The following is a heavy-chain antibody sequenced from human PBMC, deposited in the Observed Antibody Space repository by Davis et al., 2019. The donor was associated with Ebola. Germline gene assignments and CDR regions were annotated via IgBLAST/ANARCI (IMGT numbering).Heavy chain of an antibody. CDR2: INHSGGT. V-gene: IGHV4-39*07. CDR1: GGSISSGDYY. CDR3: ARGPYYYDSSGYYRWFDP. D-gene: IGHD3-22*01. Sequence: SETLSLTCTVSGGSISSGDYYWSWIRQPPGKGLEWIGEINHSGGTNYNPSLKSRVTISIDTSKNQFSLKLTSVTAADTAMYYCARGPYYYDSSGYYRWFDPWGQGTLVTVSS. J-gene: IGHJ5*02.